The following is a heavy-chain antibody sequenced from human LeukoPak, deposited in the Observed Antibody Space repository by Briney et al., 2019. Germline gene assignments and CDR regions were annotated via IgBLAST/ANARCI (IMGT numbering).Heavy chain of an antibody. CDR3: EGRATGLLEY. CDR2: IDSDGTNG. V-gene: IGHV3-74*01. CDR1: GFTFDDYA. J-gene: IGHJ4*02. Sequence: GRSLRLSCAASGFTFDDYAMHWVRQAPGKGLVWVSRIDSDGTNGDYADSVKGRFTISRDNAKNTVYLQMNSLRDEDTAVYYCEGRATGLLEYWGQGSLVTVSS. D-gene: IGHD2-15*01.